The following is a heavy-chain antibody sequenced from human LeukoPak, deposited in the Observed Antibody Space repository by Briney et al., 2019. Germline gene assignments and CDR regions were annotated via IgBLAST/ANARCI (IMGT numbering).Heavy chain of an antibody. J-gene: IGHJ4*02. CDR1: GYTFTSYY. V-gene: IGHV1-46*01. D-gene: IGHD4-17*01. CDR2: INPSGGST. Sequence: ASVKVSCKPSGYTFTSYYMHWVRQAPGQGLEWMGIINPSGGSTSYAQKFQGRVTMTRDTSTSTVYMELSRLRSEDTAVYNCACDHGDYAVYWGQGTLVTASS. CDR3: ACDHGDYAVY.